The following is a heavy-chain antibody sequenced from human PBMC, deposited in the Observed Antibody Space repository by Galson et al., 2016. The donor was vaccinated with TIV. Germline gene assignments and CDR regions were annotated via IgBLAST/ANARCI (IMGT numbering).Heavy chain of an antibody. V-gene: IGHV1-69*05. Sequence: SVKVSCKASRGTFRNYAISWVRQAPGQRLEWMGGVIPSFGTANYAQELQGRVTITTDESKNTAYMELSSLRSDATAVNYCARGGHDELREEYPPFYYCYMDVWGKGTTVTVSS. CDR2: VIPSFGTA. J-gene: IGHJ6*03. CDR3: ARGGHDELREEYPPFYYCYMDV. CDR1: RGTFRNYA. D-gene: IGHD2/OR15-2a*01.